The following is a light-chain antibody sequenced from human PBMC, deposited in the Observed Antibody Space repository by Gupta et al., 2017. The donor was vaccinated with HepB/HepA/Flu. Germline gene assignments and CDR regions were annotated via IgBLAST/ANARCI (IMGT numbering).Light chain of an antibody. V-gene: IGLV2-8*01. CDR3: SSDTGINNWV. J-gene: IGLJ3*02. CDR2: EGN. Sequence: THSDVGRYHYVSRQQQPPAAAPHLIIYEGNRRPSGVPDRFSGSTAGNTAPLTVSGLHAEDEADYYCSSDTGINNWVFGGGTKLTVL. CDR1: HSDVGRYHY.